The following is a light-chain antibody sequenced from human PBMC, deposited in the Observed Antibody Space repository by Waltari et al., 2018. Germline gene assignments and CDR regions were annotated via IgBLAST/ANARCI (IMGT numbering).Light chain of an antibody. Sequence: QSALTQPRSVSGSPGQSVPISCTGARSDVGSHKRFSWYQQPPGTAPKLIIHDVDKRPSGVPDRFSGSKSGNTASLTISGLQGEDEADYYCCSYAGRYTWVFGGGTKLTVL. CDR3: CSYAGRYTWV. CDR1: RSDVGSHKR. CDR2: DVD. V-gene: IGLV2-11*01. J-gene: IGLJ3*02.